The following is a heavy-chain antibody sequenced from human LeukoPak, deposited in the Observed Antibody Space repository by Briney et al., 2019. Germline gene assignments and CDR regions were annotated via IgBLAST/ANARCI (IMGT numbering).Heavy chain of an antibody. V-gene: IGHV3-66*01. CDR3: ARGGDSLHY. D-gene: IGHD3-10*01. CDR1: GFTVSSNF. Sequence: GGSLRLSCAASGFTVSSNFMTWDRQAPGKGLEWVSVIYSGGSTYYADSVKDRFTISRDNSKNMLYLRMNSLRAEDTAVYYCARGGDSLHYWGQGTLVTVSS. CDR2: IYSGGST. J-gene: IGHJ4*02.